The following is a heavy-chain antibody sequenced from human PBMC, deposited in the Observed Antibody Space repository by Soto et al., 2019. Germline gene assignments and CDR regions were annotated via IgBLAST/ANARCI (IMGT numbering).Heavy chain of an antibody. CDR3: ARSDAELGYCSGGSCYPYYFDY. CDR2: IIPILGIA. CDR1: GGTFSSYT. J-gene: IGHJ4*02. D-gene: IGHD2-15*01. V-gene: IGHV1-69*02. Sequence: QVQLVQSGAEVKKPGSSVKVSCKASGGTFSSYTISWVRQAPGQGLEWMGRIIPILGIANYAQKFQGRVTITADKSTSTAYMELSSLRSEDTAVYYCARSDAELGYCSGGSCYPYYFDYWGQGTLVTVSS.